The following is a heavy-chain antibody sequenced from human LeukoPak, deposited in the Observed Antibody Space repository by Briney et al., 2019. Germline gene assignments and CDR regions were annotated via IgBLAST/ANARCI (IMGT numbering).Heavy chain of an antibody. Sequence: SETLSLTCTVSGGSISSYYWSWIRQPPGKGLEWIGYIYYSGNTNYNPSLKSRVTISVDTSKNQFSLKLSSVTAADTAVYYCARATYSSSWYGAFDIWGQGTMVTVSS. CDR1: GGSISSYY. D-gene: IGHD6-13*01. V-gene: IGHV4-59*01. CDR3: ARATYSSSWYGAFDI. J-gene: IGHJ3*02. CDR2: IYYSGNT.